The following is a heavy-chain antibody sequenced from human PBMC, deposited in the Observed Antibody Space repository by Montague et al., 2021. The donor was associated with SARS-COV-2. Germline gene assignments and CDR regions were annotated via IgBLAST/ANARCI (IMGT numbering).Heavy chain of an antibody. J-gene: IGHJ6*03. CDR1: GASISSANDY. Sequence: TLSLTCSVSGASISSANDYWTWVRQPAGKGLEWIGHISTSGSSSYNPSLKSRVTIILDTSKQQFSLELTSVTAADTAVDYCARDRRSMATGGRADHYYYMDVWGQGTTVTVSS. CDR2: ISTSGSS. CDR3: ARDRRSMATGGRADHYYYMDV. D-gene: IGHD2-15*01. V-gene: IGHV4-61*09.